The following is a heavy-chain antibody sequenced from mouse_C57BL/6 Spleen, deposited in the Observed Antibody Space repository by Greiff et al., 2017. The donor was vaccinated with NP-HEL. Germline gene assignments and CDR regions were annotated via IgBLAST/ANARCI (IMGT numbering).Heavy chain of an antibody. CDR1: GYTFTDYE. CDR2: IDPETGGT. CDR3: TRKDYGYDGGFAY. D-gene: IGHD2-2*01. Sequence: VQLQQSGAELVRPGASVTLSCKASGYTFTDYEMHWVKQTPVHGLEWIGAIDPETGGTAYNQKFKGKAILTADKSSSTAYMELRSLTSEDSAVYYCTRKDYGYDGGFAYWGQGTLVTVSA. J-gene: IGHJ3*01. V-gene: IGHV1-15*01.